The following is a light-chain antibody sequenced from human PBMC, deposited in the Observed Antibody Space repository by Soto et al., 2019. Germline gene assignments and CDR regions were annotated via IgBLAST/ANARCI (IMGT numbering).Light chain of an antibody. J-gene: IGKJ1*01. Sequence: IVMTHSPATLSVSPGERATLSCRASQSVSSNLAWYQQKPGQARRLLMYGASTRATGIPARFSGSGSGTEFTLTISSLQSEDFAVYYCQQYNNWPPWTFGQGTKVDIK. CDR1: QSVSSN. V-gene: IGKV3-15*01. CDR3: QQYNNWPPWT. CDR2: GAS.